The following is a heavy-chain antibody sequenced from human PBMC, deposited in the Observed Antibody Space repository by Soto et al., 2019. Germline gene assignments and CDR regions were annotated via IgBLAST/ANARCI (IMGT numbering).Heavy chain of an antibody. J-gene: IGHJ3*02. CDR2: TNAGVVN. V-gene: IGHV4-4*02. Sequence: QVLLQESGPGLIHPSGTLTLTCNVSGGSVSGDWWSWVRRSPGKGLEWIGETNAGVVNNYNPTLRSRVSRSIDRSKTLVSLHLTSVTAADTATYSCGRGLWHAFDIWGEGTMGTVSS. D-gene: IGHD3-16*01. CDR1: GGSVSGDW. CDR3: GRGLWHAFDI.